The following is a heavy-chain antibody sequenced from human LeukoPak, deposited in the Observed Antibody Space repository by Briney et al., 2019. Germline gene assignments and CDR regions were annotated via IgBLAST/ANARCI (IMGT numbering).Heavy chain of an antibody. V-gene: IGHV4-34*01. CDR3: AGGAKMYYDYVWGSSQPRLDY. D-gene: IGHD3-16*01. J-gene: IGHJ4*02. Sequence: PSGTLSLTCAVYGGSFSGYYWSWIRQPPGKGLEWIGEINHSGSTNYNPSLKSRVTISVDTSKNQFSLKLSSVTAADTAVYYCAGGAKMYYDYVWGSSQPRLDYWGQGTLVTVSS. CDR2: INHSGST. CDR1: GGSFSGYY.